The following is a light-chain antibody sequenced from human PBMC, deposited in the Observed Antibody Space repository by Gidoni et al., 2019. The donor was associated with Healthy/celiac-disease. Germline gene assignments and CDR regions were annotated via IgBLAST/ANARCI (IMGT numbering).Light chain of an antibody. J-gene: IGKJ1*01. CDR3: QQSYRTPQT. CDR2: AAS. Sequence: IQMTQAPSSLSASVGDRVTITCRASQSISSYLHWYQQKPGKAPKLLIYAASSLQSGVPSRFSGSGSGTDFTLTISSLQPEDFATYYCQQSYRTPQTFGQGTKVEIK. V-gene: IGKV1-39*01. CDR1: QSISSY.